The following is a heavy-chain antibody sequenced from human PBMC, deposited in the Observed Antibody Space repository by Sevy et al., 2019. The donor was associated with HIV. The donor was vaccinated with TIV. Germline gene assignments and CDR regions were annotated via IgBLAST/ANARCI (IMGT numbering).Heavy chain of an antibody. V-gene: IGHV3-23*01. J-gene: IGHJ4*02. D-gene: IGHD2-8*01. Sequence: GGSLRLSCAASGFNFHNYAMTWVRQAPGKGLEWVSTLSFGCGEINYADSVKGRFTISRDNSKSSVYLQMNNLRPEDTAVYYCAREGCTKPHDYWGQGTLVTVSS. CDR2: LSFGCGEI. CDR3: AREGCTKPHDY. CDR1: GFNFHNYA.